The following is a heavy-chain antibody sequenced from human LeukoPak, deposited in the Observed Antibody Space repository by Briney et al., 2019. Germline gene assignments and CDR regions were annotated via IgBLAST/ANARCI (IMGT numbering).Heavy chain of an antibody. CDR1: GFTVSSNY. CDR2: IYSGGST. CDR3: ARDRPSSSGWSRNYYYYMDV. Sequence: PGGSLRLSCAASGFTVSSNYMSWVRQAPGKGLEWVSVIYSGGSTYYADSVKGRFTISRDNSKNTLYLQMNSLRAEDTAVYYCARDRPSSSGWSRNYYYYMDVWGKGTTVTISS. D-gene: IGHD6-19*01. J-gene: IGHJ6*03. V-gene: IGHV3-53*01.